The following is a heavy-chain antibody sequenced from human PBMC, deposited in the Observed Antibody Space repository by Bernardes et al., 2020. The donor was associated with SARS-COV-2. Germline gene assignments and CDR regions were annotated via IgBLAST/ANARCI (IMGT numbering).Heavy chain of an antibody. CDR1: GYTFTSYG. V-gene: IGHV1-18*04. CDR2: ISPYNGET. D-gene: IGHD6-19*01. Sequence: ASAKVSCKTSGYTFTSYGVSWVRQAPGQGLEWMGWISPYNGETHYAHTLQGRVTMTTDTSTSTAYMELRGLKSDDTAMYYCATGGLGDYWGQGTLVTVSS. CDR3: ATGGLGDY. J-gene: IGHJ4*02.